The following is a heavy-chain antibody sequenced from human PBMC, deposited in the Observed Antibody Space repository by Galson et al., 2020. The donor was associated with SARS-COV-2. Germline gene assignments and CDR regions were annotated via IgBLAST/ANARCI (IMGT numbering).Heavy chain of an antibody. CDR1: GGSISRYS. D-gene: IGHD4-17*01. CDR2: VYHTGTLGST. CDR3: AGQLETSVTTFDD. V-gene: IGHV4-59*08. Sequence: SETLSLTCTVSGGSISRYSWSWNRQPPGKTLEWNGYVYHTGTLGSTNYNPSLKSRLTISEDTPKNQCCLKLSAVTAADTAVYYCAGQLETSVTTFDDWGHGTLVTGSS. J-gene: IGHJ4*01.